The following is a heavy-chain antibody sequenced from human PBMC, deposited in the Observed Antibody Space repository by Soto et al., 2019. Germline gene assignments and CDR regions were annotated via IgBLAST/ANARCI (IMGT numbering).Heavy chain of an antibody. J-gene: IGHJ4*02. V-gene: IGHV1-69*13. CDR2: IIPIFGTA. CDR3: AREGGDYAFDY. CDR1: GGTFSSYA. D-gene: IGHD4-17*01. Sequence: ASVKVSCKASGGTFSSYAISWVRQAPGQGLEWMGGIIPIFGTANYAQKFQGRVTITADESTSTAYKELSSLRSEDTAVYYCAREGGDYAFDYWGQGTLVTVSS.